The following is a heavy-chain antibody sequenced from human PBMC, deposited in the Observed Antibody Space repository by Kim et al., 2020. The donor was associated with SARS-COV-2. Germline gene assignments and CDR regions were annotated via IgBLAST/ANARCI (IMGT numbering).Heavy chain of an antibody. J-gene: IGHJ5*02. CDR1: TFSINTYT. CDR3: ARDPTGTNWFDQ. Sequence: ASVKVSCKASTFSINTYTMNWVRQAPGRGLEWLGRVNTNTGVTTYAQGFAGRFVLSLDTSASTAFLQIDSLRADDSAVSFCARDPTGTNWFDQWGQGTRVTVSS. D-gene: IGHD1-1*01. CDR2: VNTNTGVT. V-gene: IGHV7-4-1*01.